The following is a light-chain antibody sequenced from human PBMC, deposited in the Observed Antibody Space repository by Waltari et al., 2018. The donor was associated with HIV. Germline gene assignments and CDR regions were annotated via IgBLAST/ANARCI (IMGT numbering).Light chain of an antibody. Sequence: EIVMTQTPLSSPVTVGQPASISCRSSQSLEHSDGNTYLTWLHQRPGQPPRLLLYKISKRFSGVPDRFSGSVAGTDFTLTISRVEAEDVGVYYCMQLTQFPLCTFGQGTKLEIK. V-gene: IGKV2-24*01. CDR1: QSLEHSDGNTY. CDR2: KIS. J-gene: IGKJ2*02. CDR3: MQLTQFPLCT.